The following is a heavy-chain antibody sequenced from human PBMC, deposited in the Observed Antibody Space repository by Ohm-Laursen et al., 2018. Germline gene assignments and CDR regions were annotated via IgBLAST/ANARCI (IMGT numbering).Heavy chain of an antibody. CDR3: AKDRSYCSSTSCSDMDV. J-gene: IGHJ6*02. CDR2: ISISGDII. CDR1: GLTFSDYF. V-gene: IGHV3-11*04. D-gene: IGHD2-2*01. Sequence: GSLRLSCSASGLTFSDYFMSWIRQAPGKGLEWVSYISISGDIIYYTDSVKGRFTISRDNSKNTLYLQMNSLRAEDTAVYYCAKDRSYCSSTSCSDMDVWGQGTTVTVSS.